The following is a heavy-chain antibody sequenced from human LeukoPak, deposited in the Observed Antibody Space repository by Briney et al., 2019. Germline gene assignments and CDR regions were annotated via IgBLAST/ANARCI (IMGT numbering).Heavy chain of an antibody. J-gene: IGHJ5*02. D-gene: IGHD6-19*01. Sequence: ASVKVSCKASGGTFSSYAISWVRQAPGQGLEWMGRIIPILGIANYAQKFQGRVTITADKSTSTAYMELSSLRSEDTAVYYCALPGIAVAGTLPWFDPWGQGTLVTVSS. V-gene: IGHV1-69*04. CDR2: IIPILGIA. CDR3: ALPGIAVAGTLPWFDP. CDR1: GGTFSSYA.